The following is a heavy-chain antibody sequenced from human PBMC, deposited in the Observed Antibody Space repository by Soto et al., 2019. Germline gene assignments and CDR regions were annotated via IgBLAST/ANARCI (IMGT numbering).Heavy chain of an antibody. CDR2: LNEDGSFT. V-gene: IGHV3-74*01. D-gene: IGHD3-10*01. J-gene: IGHJ6*02. CDR3: ARDLSGRADV. Sequence: LRLSCVASEFTFSSYWMHWVRQVPGKGLVWVSRLNEDGSFTTYADSVKGRFTISRDNAKKTLYLQMNSLRAEDTAVYYCARDLSGRADVWGQGTTVTVSS. CDR1: EFTFSSYW.